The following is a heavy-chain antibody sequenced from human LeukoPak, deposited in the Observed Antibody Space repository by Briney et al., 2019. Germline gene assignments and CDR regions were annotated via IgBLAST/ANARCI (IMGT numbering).Heavy chain of an antibody. CDR2: IIPILGIA. J-gene: IGHJ4*02. Sequence: ASVKVSCKASGGTFSSYAISWVRQAPGQGLEWMGRIIPILGIANYAQKFQGRVTITADKSTSTAYMELSSLRSEDTAVYYCARTVGPAARDYYFDYWGQGTLVTVSS. D-gene: IGHD2-2*01. CDR1: GGTFSSYA. V-gene: IGHV1-69*04. CDR3: ARTVGPAARDYYFDY.